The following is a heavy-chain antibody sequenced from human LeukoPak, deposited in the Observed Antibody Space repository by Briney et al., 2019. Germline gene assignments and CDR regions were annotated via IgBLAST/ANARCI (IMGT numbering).Heavy chain of an antibody. D-gene: IGHD5-12*01. CDR2: IYYSGST. Sequence: SETLSLTCTVSGGSISNYYWGRIRQPPGKGLEWIGYIYYSGSTNYNPSLKSRVTISVDTSKNQFSLKLRSVTAADTAVYYCASHSGGYAYWGQGTLVTVSS. CDR3: ASHSGGYAY. CDR1: GGSISNYY. V-gene: IGHV4-59*01. J-gene: IGHJ4*02.